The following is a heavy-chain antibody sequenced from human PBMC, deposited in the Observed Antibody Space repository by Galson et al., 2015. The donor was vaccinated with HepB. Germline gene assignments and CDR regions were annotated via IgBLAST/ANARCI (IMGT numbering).Heavy chain of an antibody. CDR1: GFIFGDSA. CDR3: ARGFRA. Sequence: SLRLSCAASGFIFGDSAMGWFRQAPGKGLECVANIKEDGSEKQYVDSVRGRFTISRDNVKKSMYLQMNSLRVDDTGTYYCARGFRAWGQGILVTVAS. V-gene: IGHV3-7*01. CDR2: IKEDGSEK. J-gene: IGHJ5*02.